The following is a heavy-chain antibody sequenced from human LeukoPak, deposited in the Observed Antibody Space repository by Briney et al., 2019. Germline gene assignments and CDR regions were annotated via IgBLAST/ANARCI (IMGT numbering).Heavy chain of an antibody. D-gene: IGHD1-26*01. V-gene: IGHV4-59*08. Sequence: PSETLSLTCTVSGGSINGYHWSWIRQPPGKGPEWIGHINYRGGTTYNPSLKSRITLFVDTSKRQFSLKLTSVTAADTAMYYCARHGDGGTYPLDYWGRGTLVTVSS. CDR2: INYRGGT. CDR3: ARHGDGGTYPLDY. CDR1: GGSINGYH. J-gene: IGHJ4*02.